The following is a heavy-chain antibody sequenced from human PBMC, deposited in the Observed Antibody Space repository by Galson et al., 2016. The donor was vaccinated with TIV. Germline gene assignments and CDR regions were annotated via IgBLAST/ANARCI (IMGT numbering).Heavy chain of an antibody. CDR1: GYPFTAYY. D-gene: IGHD5-18*01. CDR2: INPNGDDT. Sequence: SVKVSCKASGYPFTAYYIHWVRQAPGQGPEWVGWINPNGDDTNYAQRFQGRVSMTRDTSISTAYMELSRLRSDDTAVFFCARGFNYGFDFYYGMDVWGQGTTVTVSS. J-gene: IGHJ6*02. CDR3: ARGFNYGFDFYYGMDV. V-gene: IGHV1-2*02.